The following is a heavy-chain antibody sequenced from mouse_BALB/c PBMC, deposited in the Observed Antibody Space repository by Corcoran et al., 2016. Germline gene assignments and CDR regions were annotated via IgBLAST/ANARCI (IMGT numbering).Heavy chain of an antibody. J-gene: IGHJ1*01. CDR3: ANWDWYVDV. V-gene: IGHV14-3*02. D-gene: IGHD4-1*01. Sequence: EVQLQQSGAELVKPGASVKLSCTASGFNSKDTYIHWAKQRPEQGLEWIGRIDPANGNTKYDPKFQGKATITADTSSNTAYLQLSSLTSEDTAVYYCANWDWYVDVWGAGTTVTVSS. CDR2: IDPANGNT. CDR1: GFNSKDTY.